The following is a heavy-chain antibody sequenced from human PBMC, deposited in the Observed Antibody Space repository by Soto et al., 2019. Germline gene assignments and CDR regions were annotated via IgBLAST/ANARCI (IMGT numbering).Heavy chain of an antibody. D-gene: IGHD3-3*01. J-gene: IGHJ6*02. CDR1: GFSFSTYS. CDR2: IGRRSDI. V-gene: IGHV3-21*01. Sequence: PGVSLRLSCEASGFSFSTYSMHWVRQAPGKGLEWVSSIGRRSDIYYADSVKGRFTISRDNAKNSVSLQMDSLRDEDTAVYYCAKEYYDFWSGYSYGMDVWGQGTTVTVSS. CDR3: AKEYYDFWSGYSYGMDV.